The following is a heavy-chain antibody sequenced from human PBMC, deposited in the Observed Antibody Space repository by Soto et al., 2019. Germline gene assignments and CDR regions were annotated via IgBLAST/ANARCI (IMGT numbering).Heavy chain of an antibody. D-gene: IGHD2-2*01. V-gene: IGHV4-34*01. Sequence: PSETLSLTCAVYGGSFSGYYWSWIRQPPGKGLEWIGEINHSGSTNYNPSLKSRVTISVDTSKNQFSLKLSSVTAADTAVYYCARSPVRQRYQLLRGDYYDYWSRGTLVTVSS. CDR1: GGSFSGYY. CDR2: INHSGST. CDR3: ARSPVRQRYQLLRGDYYDY. J-gene: IGHJ4*02.